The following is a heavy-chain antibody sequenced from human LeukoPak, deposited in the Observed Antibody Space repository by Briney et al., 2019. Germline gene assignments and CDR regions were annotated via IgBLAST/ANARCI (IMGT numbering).Heavy chain of an antibody. CDR2: ISHDGSNK. D-gene: IGHD6-19*01. CDR1: GFTFSNSA. J-gene: IGHJ4*02. CDR3: ATGGGWLEPLGY. Sequence: GGSLRLSCAASGFTFSNSAMHWVRQAPGKGLEWVAFISHDGSNKYYADSVKGRFTISRDSSKNTLYLQMNSLRAEDTAVYYCATGGGWLEPLGYWGQGTLVTVSS. V-gene: IGHV3-30-3*01.